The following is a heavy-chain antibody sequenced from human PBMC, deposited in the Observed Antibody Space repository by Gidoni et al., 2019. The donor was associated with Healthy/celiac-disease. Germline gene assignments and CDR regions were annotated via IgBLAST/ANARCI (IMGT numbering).Heavy chain of an antibody. CDR3: ARLGAVAGTSAFDI. D-gene: IGHD6-19*01. CDR2: IYYSGST. Sequence: QLQLQESGPGLVKPSETLSPTCTVSGGSISSSSYYWGWTRQPPGKGLAWIGSIYYSGSTYYNPSLKSRVTISVDTSKNQFSLKLSSVTAADTAVYYCARLGAVAGTSAFDIWGQGTMVTVSS. V-gene: IGHV4-39*01. CDR1: GGSISSSSYY. J-gene: IGHJ3*02.